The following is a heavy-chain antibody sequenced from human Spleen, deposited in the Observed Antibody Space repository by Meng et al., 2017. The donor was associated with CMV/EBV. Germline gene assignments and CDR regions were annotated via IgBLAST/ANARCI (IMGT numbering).Heavy chain of an antibody. D-gene: IGHD6-13*01. CDR2: VSSTGSYV. J-gene: IGHJ4*02. Sequence: GGSLRLSCTTSGFTFIRCAMNWVRQAPGKGPEWVSSVSSTGSYVYYVDSVKGRVTISRDNVKNSLYLQMSSLRAEDTAVYYCASSIAAAAYFDYWGQGTLVTVSS. CDR1: GFTFIRCA. CDR3: ASSIAAAAYFDY. V-gene: IGHV3-21*01.